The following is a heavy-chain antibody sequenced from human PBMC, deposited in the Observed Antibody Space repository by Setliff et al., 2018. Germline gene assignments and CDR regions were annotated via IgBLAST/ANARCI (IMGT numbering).Heavy chain of an antibody. V-gene: IGHV3-15*01. D-gene: IGHD6-13*01. Sequence: WIRQAPGKGLEWVGRIKSKTDGGTTDYAAPVKGRFTISRDDSKNTLYLQMNSLKTEDTAVYYCTTAPLAAASTCWGQGTLVTVSS. CDR2: IKSKTDGGTT. CDR3: TTAPLAAASTC. J-gene: IGHJ4*02.